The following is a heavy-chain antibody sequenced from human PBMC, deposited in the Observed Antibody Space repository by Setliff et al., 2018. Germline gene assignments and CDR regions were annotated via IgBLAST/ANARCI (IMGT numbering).Heavy chain of an antibody. CDR3: AGGRRYDYGWDFDY. D-gene: IGHD4-17*01. V-gene: IGHV4-38-2*02. CDR1: GYSISSGHY. Sequence: NPSETLSLTCTVSGYSISSGHYWGWIRQPPGKGLEWIGSISHSGSTYYNPSLRSRVTISLDTSKNQFSPKLTSVTAADTAVYYCAGGRRYDYGWDFDYWVPETLLVTVSS. CDR2: ISHSGST. J-gene: IGHJ4*03.